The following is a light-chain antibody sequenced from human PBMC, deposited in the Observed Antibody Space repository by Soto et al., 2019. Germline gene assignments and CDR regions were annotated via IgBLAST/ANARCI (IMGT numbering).Light chain of an antibody. J-gene: IGKJ1*01. CDR2: LGS. Sequence: DIVLTQSPLSLPVTPGEPASITCRSSQSLLYSNGYNYLVWYLQKPGQSPQLLIYLGSNRAAGVPDRFTGSGYGKDFTLKISGVEADDLGGYYCRQTRLPPWTVGQGTKVEIK. CDR3: RQTRLPPWT. V-gene: IGKV2-28*01. CDR1: QSLLYSNGYNY.